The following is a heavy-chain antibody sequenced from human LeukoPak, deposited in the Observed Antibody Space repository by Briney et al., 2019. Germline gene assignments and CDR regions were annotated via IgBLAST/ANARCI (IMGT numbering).Heavy chain of an antibody. CDR2: ISSSSSYI. J-gene: IGHJ4*02. D-gene: IGHD6-19*01. Sequence: GGSLRLSCAASGFTFSSYSMNWVRQAPGKGLEWVSSISSSSSYIYYADSVKCRFTISRDNAKSSLYLQMNSLRAEDTAVYYCARGGLAGYSSGWYGSPGLIDYWGQGTLVTVSS. V-gene: IGHV3-21*01. CDR1: GFTFSSYS. CDR3: ARGGLAGYSSGWYGSPGLIDY.